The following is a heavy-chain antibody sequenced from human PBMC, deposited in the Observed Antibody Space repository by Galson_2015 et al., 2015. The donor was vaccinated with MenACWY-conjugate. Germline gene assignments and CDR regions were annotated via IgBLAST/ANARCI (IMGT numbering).Heavy chain of an antibody. Sequence: SLRLSCAASGFTFSSYRMHWVRQTPGKGLVWVARLYADGATIYYASPVQGRSIISSDNDKNTQHLQMNRLSAEDTAVYYWARVRYSVTSNEFDYGGRGTLVIVSS. CDR3: ARVRYSVTSNEFDY. D-gene: IGHD5/OR15-5a*01. J-gene: IGHJ4*01. CDR1: GFTFSSYR. CDR2: LYADGATI. V-gene: IGHV3-74*01.